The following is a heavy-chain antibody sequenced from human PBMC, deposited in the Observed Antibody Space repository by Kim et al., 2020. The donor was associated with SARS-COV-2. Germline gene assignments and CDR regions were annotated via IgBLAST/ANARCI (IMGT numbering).Heavy chain of an antibody. CDR3: ANRYSSGWYDY. J-gene: IGHJ4*02. CDR2: T. Sequence: TYYADSVKGRFTISRDNSKNTLYLQMNSLRAEDTAVYYCANRYSSGWYDYWGQGTLVTVSS. V-gene: IGHV3-23*01. D-gene: IGHD6-19*01.